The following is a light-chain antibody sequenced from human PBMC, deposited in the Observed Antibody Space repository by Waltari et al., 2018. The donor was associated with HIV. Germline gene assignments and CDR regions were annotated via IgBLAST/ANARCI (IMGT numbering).Light chain of an antibody. CDR1: SRDVGGSTY. CDR2: EVS. J-gene: IGLJ3*02. Sequence: QSALTQPASVSGSPGQSITISCTGTSRDVGGSTYVSWYQQYPGKAPKLMIYEVSNRPSGVSNRFSGSKSVSTASLTISGLQAEDEADYYCNSYTKNNTWVFGGGTKLTVL. CDR3: NSYTKNNTWV. V-gene: IGLV2-14*01.